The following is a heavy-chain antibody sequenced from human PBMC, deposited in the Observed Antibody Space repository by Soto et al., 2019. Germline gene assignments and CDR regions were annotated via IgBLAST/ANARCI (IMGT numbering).Heavy chain of an antibody. CDR1: GGSISSSSYY. CDR2: IYYSGST. D-gene: IGHD5-12*01. V-gene: IGHV4-39*01. J-gene: IGHJ6*02. CDR3: AQTRGYSGYLRWGSYGMDV. Sequence: SETLSLTCTVSGGSISSSSYYWGWIRQPPGKGLEWIGSIYYSGSTYYNPSLKSRVTISVDTSKNQFSLKLSSVTAADTAVYYCAQTRGYSGYLRWGSYGMDVWGQGTTVTVSS.